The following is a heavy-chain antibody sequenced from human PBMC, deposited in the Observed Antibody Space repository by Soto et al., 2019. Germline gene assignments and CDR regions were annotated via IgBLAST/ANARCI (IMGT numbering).Heavy chain of an antibody. J-gene: IGHJ6*02. Sequence: GASVKVSCKASGYSFTDYPIRWVRQAPGQGLEWLGRINPKSGGTSTAQKFQGWVTMTTDTSISTASMELTRLTSDDTAIYYCARGDSTDCSNGVCSFFYNHDMDVWGQGTTVTVSS. CDR1: GYSFTDYP. D-gene: IGHD2-8*01. CDR3: ARGDSTDCSNGVCSFFYNHDMDV. V-gene: IGHV1-2*04. CDR2: INPKSGGT.